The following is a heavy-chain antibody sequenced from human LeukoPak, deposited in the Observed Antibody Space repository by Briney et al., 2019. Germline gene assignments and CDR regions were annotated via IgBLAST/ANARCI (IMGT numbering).Heavy chain of an antibody. Sequence: PSETLSLTCTVSGGSMKNYYWIWVRQSPGEGLEWVGYIYYSGSNNYNPSLKSRVTISVDTSKNQFSLKLSSVTAADTAVYYCARAGYCSSTSCQWVPLVWGQGTTVTVSS. CDR1: GGSMKNYY. D-gene: IGHD2-2*03. J-gene: IGHJ6*02. V-gene: IGHV4-59*01. CDR3: ARAGYCSSTSCQWVPLV. CDR2: IYYSGSN.